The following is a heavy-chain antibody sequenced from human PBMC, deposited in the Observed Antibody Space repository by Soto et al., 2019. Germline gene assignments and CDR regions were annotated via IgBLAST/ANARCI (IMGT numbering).Heavy chain of an antibody. CDR3: AKGRYGFWSLYYFDS. CDR1: GLNFDDFA. V-gene: IGHV3-9*01. D-gene: IGHD3-3*01. J-gene: IGHJ4*02. CDR2: ITWNSRVL. Sequence: LRLSCVGTGLNFDDFAMHWVRQAPGKGLEWVSGITWNSRVLAYADSVKGRFTISRDNARNSLYLQMDSLRDEDTALYYCAKGRYGFWSLYYFDSWRQGTLVTVSS.